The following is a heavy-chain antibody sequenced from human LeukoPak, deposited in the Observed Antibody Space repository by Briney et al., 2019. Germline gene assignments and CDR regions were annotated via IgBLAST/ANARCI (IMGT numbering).Heavy chain of an antibody. V-gene: IGHV3-7*04. CDR1: GFSLSGYF. CDR2: IQQEGSQK. CDR3: GRIDRVALASVDL. Sequence: GRSLSLSWAVSGFSLSGYFMSCVRQAPGNGLEWVASIQQEGSQKFYLDSVKGGFTISRHNAKHSLFLQVNRLRAEHTAVYYCGRIDRVALASVDLWGEGTLVAASS. D-gene: IGHD3-3*01. J-gene: IGHJ4*02.